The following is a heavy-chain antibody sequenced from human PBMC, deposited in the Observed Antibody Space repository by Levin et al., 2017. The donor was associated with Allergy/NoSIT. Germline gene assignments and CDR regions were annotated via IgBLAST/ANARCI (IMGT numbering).Heavy chain of an antibody. D-gene: IGHD6-6*01. J-gene: IGHJ3*02. Sequence: GESLKISCAASGFTFSDYYMSWIRQAPGKGLEWVSYISSSGSTIYYADSVKGRFTISRDNAKNSLYLQMNSLRAEDTAVYYCARDLGIAARGAFDSWGQGTMVTVSS. CDR1: GFTFSDYY. CDR3: ARDLGIAARGAFDS. CDR2: ISSSGSTI. V-gene: IGHV3-11*01.